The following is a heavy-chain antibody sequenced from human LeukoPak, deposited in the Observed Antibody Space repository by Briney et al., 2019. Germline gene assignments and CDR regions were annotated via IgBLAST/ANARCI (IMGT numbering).Heavy chain of an antibody. CDR1: GGSISSGGHS. CDR2: IYHSGSGST. D-gene: IGHD6-13*01. Sequence: SETLSLTCTVSGGSISSGGHSWSWIRQPPGKGLEWIGYIYHSGSGSTYYNPSLKSRVTISVDTSKNQFSLKLSSVTAADTAVYYCASGYSSSWLLDYWGQGTLVTVSS. CDR3: ASGYSSSWLLDY. V-gene: IGHV4-30-2*02. J-gene: IGHJ4*02.